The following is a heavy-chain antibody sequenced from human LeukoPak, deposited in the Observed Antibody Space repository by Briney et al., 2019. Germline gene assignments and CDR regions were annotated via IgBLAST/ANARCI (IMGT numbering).Heavy chain of an antibody. J-gene: IGHJ4*02. Sequence: GRSLRLSCAASGFTFSSDWTSWVRQAPRKGLEWGANIKQDGSEKYYVDPVKGRFTISRDNAKNSLYLQMNSLRAEDTAVYYCARAVAVPAAPIDYWGQGTLVTVSS. D-gene: IGHD2-2*01. CDR1: GFTFSSDW. CDR2: IKQDGSEK. CDR3: ARAVAVPAAPIDY. V-gene: IGHV3-7*03.